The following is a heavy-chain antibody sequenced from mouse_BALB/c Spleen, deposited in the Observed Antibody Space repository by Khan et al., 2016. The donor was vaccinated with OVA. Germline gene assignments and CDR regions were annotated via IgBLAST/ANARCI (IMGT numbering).Heavy chain of an antibody. D-gene: IGHD1-2*01. J-gene: IGHJ2*01. Sequence: QLQESGPGLVKPSQSLSLTCTVTGHSITSGYGWNWNRQFPGNKLDCMGYINHSGSTNYNTSLKRRIPIPRDTFQNQYFLQLKSVTTVDTATYYCARTASIKYWGQGTTLTVSS. CDR2: INHSGST. CDR1: GHSITSGYG. CDR3: ARTASIKY. V-gene: IGHV3-1*02.